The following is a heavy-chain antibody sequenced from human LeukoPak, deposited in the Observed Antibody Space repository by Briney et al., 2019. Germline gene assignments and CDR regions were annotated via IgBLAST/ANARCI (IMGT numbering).Heavy chain of an antibody. CDR1: GGSISSSSY. CDR3: ARPRYNWDYYFDY. J-gene: IGHJ4*02. CDR2: IYYAGST. V-gene: IGHV4-39*01. D-gene: IGHD1-7*01. Sequence: PSETLSLTCTVSGGSISSSSYWGRIRQPPGKGLEWLGTIYYAGSTYYSPSLKSRVTISVDTSKNQFSLKLTSVSAADTAVYYCARPRYNWDYYFDYWGQGTLVTVSS.